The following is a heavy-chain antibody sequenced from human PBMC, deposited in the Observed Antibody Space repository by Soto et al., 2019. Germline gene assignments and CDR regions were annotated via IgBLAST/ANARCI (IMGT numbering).Heavy chain of an antibody. CDR3: ARRLDDRADESFDV. V-gene: IGHV1-69*18. D-gene: IGHD3-16*01. CDR1: GGTFSTYT. J-gene: IGHJ3*01. Sequence: QVHLVQSGAEVRKPGSSVKVSCKTSGGTFSTYTIYWVRQAPGQGLEWMGRIIPLFGTTKYAQNFQDRVRITEEESTSTTYMELSSLRAEDTAVYYCARRLDDRADESFDVWGQGTAVTVSA. CDR2: IIPLFGTT.